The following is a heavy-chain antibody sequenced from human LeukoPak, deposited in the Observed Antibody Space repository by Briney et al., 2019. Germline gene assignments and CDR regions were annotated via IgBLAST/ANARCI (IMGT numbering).Heavy chain of an antibody. D-gene: IGHD5-18*01. CDR1: TGSISSYY. V-gene: IGHV4-4*07. Sequence: SETLSLTCTVYTGSISSYYWSWIRQPAGKGREWIGRIYTSGSTNYNPSLKSRVTISVDTSKNQFSLKLSSVTAADTAVYYCAREVIQNWFGPWGQGTLVTVSS. J-gene: IGHJ5*02. CDR3: AREVIQNWFGP. CDR2: IYTSGST.